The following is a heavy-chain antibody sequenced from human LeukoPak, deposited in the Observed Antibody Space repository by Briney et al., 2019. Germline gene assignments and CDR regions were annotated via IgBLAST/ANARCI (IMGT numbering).Heavy chain of an antibody. D-gene: IGHD1-14*01. V-gene: IGHV4-4*02. Sequence: SETLSLTCAVSGGSITNTNWWHWIRQPPGKGLEWIGEIYHSGSTNYNPSLKSRVTISVDKYRNQFFLKLTSVTAADTAVYYCARDLSNHDYYYYYMDVWGKGTTVTVSS. CDR3: ARDLSNHDYYYYYMDV. CDR1: GGSITNTNW. J-gene: IGHJ6*03. CDR2: IYHSGST.